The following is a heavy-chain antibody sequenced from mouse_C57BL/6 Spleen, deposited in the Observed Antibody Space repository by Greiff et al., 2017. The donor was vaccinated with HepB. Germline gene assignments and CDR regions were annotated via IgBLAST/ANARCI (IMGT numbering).Heavy chain of an antibody. D-gene: IGHD1-1*01. J-gene: IGHJ1*03. V-gene: IGHV1-52*01. CDR1: GYTFTSYW. CDR3: AREDYYGSSYSYFDV. Sequence: VQLQQPGAELVRPGSSVKLSCKASGYTFTSYWMHWVKQRPIQGLEWIGNIDPSDSETHYNQKFKDKATLTVDKSSSTAYMQLSSLTSEDSAVYYCAREDYYGSSYSYFDVWGTGTTVTVSS. CDR2: IDPSDSET.